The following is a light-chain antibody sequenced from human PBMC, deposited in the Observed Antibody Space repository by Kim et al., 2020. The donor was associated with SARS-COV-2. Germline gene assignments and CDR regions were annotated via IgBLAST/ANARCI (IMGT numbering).Light chain of an antibody. CDR2: EAS. CDR1: QSVSTY. J-gene: IGKJ1*01. V-gene: IGKV3-11*01. CDR3: QQRSTWLET. Sequence: LYPGEIATLPCRASQSVSTYLARYSQKPGQPPSLLIYEASSRPIGIPDRFSGSGSGTDFTLTIDSLEPEESATYYCQQRSTWLETFGQGTKVDIK.